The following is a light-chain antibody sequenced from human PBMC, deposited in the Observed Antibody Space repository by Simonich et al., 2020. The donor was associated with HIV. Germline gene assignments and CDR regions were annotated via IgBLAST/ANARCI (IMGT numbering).Light chain of an antibody. CDR3: QQYYSTRT. CDR1: QSVLYSSNNKNY. CDR2: WAS. V-gene: IGKV4-1*01. Sequence: DIVMTQSPDSLAVSLGERATINCKSSQSVLYSSNNKNYLAWYPKKPGQPPKLLIYWASTRESGVPDRFSGSGSGTDFTLTISSLQAEDVAVYYCQQYYSTRTFGQGTKVEIK. J-gene: IGKJ1*01.